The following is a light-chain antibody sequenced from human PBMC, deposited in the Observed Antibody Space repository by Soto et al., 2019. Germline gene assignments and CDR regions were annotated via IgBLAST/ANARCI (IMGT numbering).Light chain of an antibody. CDR3: QQYNNWPYT. CDR1: QSVSSN. CDR2: GAS. Sequence: EIVMTQSPAALAVSPGERAALSGRASQSVSSNFAWYQQKPGQAPRLLIYGASSRATGTPARFSGSGSGTEFTLTISSLQSEDFAVYYCQQYNNWPYTFGLGTKLEMK. J-gene: IGKJ2*01. V-gene: IGKV3-15*01.